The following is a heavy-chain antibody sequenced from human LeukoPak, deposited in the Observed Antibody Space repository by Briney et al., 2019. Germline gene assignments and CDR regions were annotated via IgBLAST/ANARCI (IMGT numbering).Heavy chain of an antibody. J-gene: IGHJ4*02. Sequence: SETLSLTCTVSGGSISSSSYYWGWIRQPPGKGLDWIGSIYYSGSTYYNPSLKSRVTISVDTSKNQFSLKLSSVTAADTAVYYCARLARRNAIAAAGTSDYWGQGTLVTVSS. CDR2: IYYSGST. D-gene: IGHD6-13*01. CDR1: GGSISSSSYY. CDR3: ARLARRNAIAAAGTSDY. V-gene: IGHV4-39*01.